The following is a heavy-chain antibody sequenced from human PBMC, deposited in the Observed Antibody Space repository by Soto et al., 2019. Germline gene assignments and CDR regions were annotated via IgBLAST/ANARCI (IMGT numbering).Heavy chain of an antibody. CDR3: AREAGSGDYFDY. D-gene: IGHD1-26*01. Sequence: QVQLQESGPGLVKPSQTLSLTCTVSGGSISSTGYFWTWIRQYPGKGLEWIGYIFYSGSTFHNPSLKRRVTLSVDTSKNQFSLELSSVTDADTAVYYCAREAGSGDYFDYWGQGTLVTVSS. CDR1: GGSISSTGYF. V-gene: IGHV4-31*03. J-gene: IGHJ4*02. CDR2: IFYSGST.